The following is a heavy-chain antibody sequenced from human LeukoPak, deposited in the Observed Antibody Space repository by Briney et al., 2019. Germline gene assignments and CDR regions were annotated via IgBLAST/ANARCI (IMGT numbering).Heavy chain of an antibody. V-gene: IGHV3-74*01. Sequence: GGSLRLSCAASGFAFSNYWMHWVRHAPGKGLVWVARISSGAPTTIYADSVKGRFTISRDNAENTLYLQMISLRAEDTAVYYCARDRGLNFFESWGPGTQVIVSS. CDR1: GFAFSNYW. J-gene: IGHJ5*01. CDR2: ISSGAPTT. CDR3: ARDRGLNFFES. D-gene: IGHD5/OR15-5a*01.